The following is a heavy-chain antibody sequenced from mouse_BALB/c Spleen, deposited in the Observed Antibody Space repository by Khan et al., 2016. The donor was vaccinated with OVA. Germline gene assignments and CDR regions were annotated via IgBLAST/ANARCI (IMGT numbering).Heavy chain of an antibody. Sequence: EVQLQESGPGLVKPSQSLSLTCTVTGYSITSDYAWNWIRQFPGNKLEWMGYISSSGSTNYNQALKSRISITRDTSKNQSFLQLNSVTTEDTATYYCARDGSRYNYAMDYWGQGTSVTVSS. D-gene: IGHD2-3*01. CDR1: GYSITSDYA. J-gene: IGHJ4*01. V-gene: IGHV3-2*02. CDR3: ARDGSRYNYAMDY. CDR2: ISSSGST.